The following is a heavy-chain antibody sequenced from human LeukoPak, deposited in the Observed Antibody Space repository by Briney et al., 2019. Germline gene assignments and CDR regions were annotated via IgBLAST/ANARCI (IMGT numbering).Heavy chain of an antibody. Sequence: SETLSLTCTVSGGSISSYYWSWIRQPPGKGLEWIGYIYYSESTNYNPSLKSRVTISVDTSKNQFSLKLSSVTAADTAVYYCAREQMRGEPGAFDIWGQGTMVTVSS. CDR2: IYYSEST. D-gene: IGHD3-16*01. J-gene: IGHJ3*02. CDR3: AREQMRGEPGAFDI. CDR1: GGSISSYY. V-gene: IGHV4-59*01.